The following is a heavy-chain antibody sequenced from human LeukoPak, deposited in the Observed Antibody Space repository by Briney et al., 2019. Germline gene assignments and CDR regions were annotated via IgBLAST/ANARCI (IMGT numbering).Heavy chain of an antibody. Sequence: GGSLRLSCAASGFTFSSYGMHWVRQAPGKGLEWVSGISGSGGSTFYADSVKGRFTISRDNSKNTLYLQMNSLRADDTAVYYCAKRSGGKSGFDYWGQGTLVTVSS. CDR3: AKRSGGKSGFDY. V-gene: IGHV3-23*01. CDR2: ISGSGGST. CDR1: GFTFSSYG. J-gene: IGHJ4*02. D-gene: IGHD3-16*01.